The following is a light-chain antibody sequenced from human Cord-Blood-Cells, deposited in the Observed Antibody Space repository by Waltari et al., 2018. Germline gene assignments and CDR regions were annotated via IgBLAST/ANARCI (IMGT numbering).Light chain of an antibody. V-gene: IGLV2-11*01. CDR3: CSYAGSYSSYV. Sequence: QSALTQPRSVSGSPGQSVTISCTGTSSDVGGYNYVSWYQQHPGKAPKLMIYDVSKRPAGVPERFSGSKSSNTASLTISGLQAEDEADYYCCSYAGSYSSYVFGTGTKVTVL. CDR1: SSDVGGYNY. CDR2: DVS. J-gene: IGLJ1*01.